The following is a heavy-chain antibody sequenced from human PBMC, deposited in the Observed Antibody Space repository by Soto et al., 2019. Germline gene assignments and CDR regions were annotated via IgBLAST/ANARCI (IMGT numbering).Heavy chain of an antibody. D-gene: IGHD3-22*01. CDR3: AKDLCRGYYCRYDYYGMHX. V-gene: IGHV3-23*01. CDR2: VSGSGDRT. Sequence: PWGSLRLSCAASGFTFSSYVMSWARQAPGKGLEWVSCVSGSGDRTDYADSVKVRFTISRDNSNNTLYLQMNSLIVEDTAVDYCAKDLCRGYYCRYDYYGMHXWGKGTTVTISX. CDR1: GFTFSSYV. J-gene: IGHJ6*04.